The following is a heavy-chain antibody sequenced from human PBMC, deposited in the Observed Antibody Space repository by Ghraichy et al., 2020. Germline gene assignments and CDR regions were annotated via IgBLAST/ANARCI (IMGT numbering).Heavy chain of an antibody. Sequence: SQTLSLTCAISGDSVSSNSAAWNWIRQSPSRGLEWLGRTYYRSKWYNDYAVSVKSRITINPDTSKNQFSLQLNSVTPEDTAVYYCARAGKKRLRFLEWLNGPHLDYWGQGTLVTVSS. CDR1: GDSVSSNSAA. CDR2: TYYRSKWYN. J-gene: IGHJ4*02. CDR3: ARAGKKRLRFLEWLNGPHLDY. D-gene: IGHD3-3*01. V-gene: IGHV6-1*01.